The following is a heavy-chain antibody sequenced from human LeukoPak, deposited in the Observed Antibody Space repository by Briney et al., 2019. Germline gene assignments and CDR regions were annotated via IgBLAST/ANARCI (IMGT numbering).Heavy chain of an antibody. CDR1: GGSIRGYY. J-gene: IGHJ4*02. CDR3: ARDPSFDY. Sequence: PSETLSLTCNVSGGSIRGYYWSWIRQPPGKGLEWIGYIYSSGSTNYNPSLKNRVTMSVDTSKNQFPLKLSSVTAADTAVYYCARDPSFDYWGQGTLVTVSS. V-gene: IGHV4-59*01. CDR2: IYSSGST.